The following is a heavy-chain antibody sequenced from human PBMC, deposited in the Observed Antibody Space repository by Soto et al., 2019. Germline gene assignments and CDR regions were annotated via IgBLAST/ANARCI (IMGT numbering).Heavy chain of an antibody. CDR2: IWYDESNK. J-gene: IGHJ4*02. D-gene: IGHD5-12*01. Sequence: LRLSCAASGFTFSSYGMHWVRQAPGKGLEWVAVIWYDESNKYYADSVKGRFTISRDNSKNTLYLQMNSLRAEDTAVYYCARWLQFARFDYWGQGTLVTVSS. CDR1: GFTFSSYG. V-gene: IGHV3-33*01. CDR3: ARWLQFARFDY.